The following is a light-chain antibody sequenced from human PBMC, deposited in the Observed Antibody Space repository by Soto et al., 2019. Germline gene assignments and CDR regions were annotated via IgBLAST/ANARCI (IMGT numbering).Light chain of an antibody. Sequence: QSVLTAPSSVSGSPGQSITISCPGTSSDVGGYNYVSWYQQHPGKAPKLMIYDVSNRPSGVSNRFSGSKSGNTASLTISGLQAEDEADYYCSSYTSSSTVFGTGTKVTGL. CDR2: DVS. CDR1: SSDVGGYNY. CDR3: SSYTSSSTV. V-gene: IGLV2-14*01. J-gene: IGLJ1*01.